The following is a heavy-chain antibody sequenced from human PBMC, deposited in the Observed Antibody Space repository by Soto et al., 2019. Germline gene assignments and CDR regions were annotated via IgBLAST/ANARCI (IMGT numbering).Heavy chain of an antibody. CDR3: ARGAAASGTYYFDC. CDR2: IKQDGSEN. Sequence: EVQLVESGGGLVQPGGSLRLSCAASGFTFSSYWMSWVRQAPGKGLEWVANIKQDGSENYYVDSVKGRLTISKDNAMNSLYLQRYSLRVEDTAVYYCARGAAASGTYYFDCGGQGTLVTVAS. D-gene: IGHD6-13*01. V-gene: IGHV3-7*01. CDR1: GFTFSSYW. J-gene: IGHJ4*02.